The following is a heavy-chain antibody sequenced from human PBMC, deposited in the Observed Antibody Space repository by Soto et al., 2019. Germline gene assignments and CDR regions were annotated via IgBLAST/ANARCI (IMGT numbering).Heavy chain of an antibody. V-gene: IGHV4-39*01. D-gene: IGHD3-9*01. CDR1: GGSISSSSYY. CDR2: IYYSGST. J-gene: IGHJ5*02. CDR3: ASFDYDILDTFDP. Sequence: SETLSLTCTVSGGSISSSSYYWGWIRQPPGKGLEWIGSIYYSGSTYYNPSLKSRVTISVDTSKNQYSLKLSSVTAADTAVYYCASFDYDILDTFDPWGQGTLVTVSS.